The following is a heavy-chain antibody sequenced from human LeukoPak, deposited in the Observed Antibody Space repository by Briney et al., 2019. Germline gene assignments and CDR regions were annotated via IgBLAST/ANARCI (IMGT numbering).Heavy chain of an antibody. V-gene: IGHV3-66*02. J-gene: IGHJ4*02. CDR3: ASTIFGVVQIDY. Sequence: GGSLRLSCAASGFTVSSNYMSWVRQAPGKGLEWVSVIYSGGSTYYADSVKGRFTISRDNSKNTLYLQMNSLRAEDTAVYYCASTIFGVVQIDYWGQGTLVTVSS. CDR1: GFTVSSNY. CDR2: IYSGGST. D-gene: IGHD3-3*01.